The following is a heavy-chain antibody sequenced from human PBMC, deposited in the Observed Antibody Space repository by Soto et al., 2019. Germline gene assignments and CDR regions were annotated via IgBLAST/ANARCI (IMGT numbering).Heavy chain of an antibody. CDR2: IYYSGST. Sequence: SETLSLTCTVSGGSISSYCWSWIRQPPGKGLEWIGYIYYSGSTNYNPSLKSRVTISVDTSKNQFSLKLSSVTAADTAMYYCARALGYCSSTSCYGIYYYYYGMDVWGQGTTVTVSS. CDR1: GGSISSYC. J-gene: IGHJ6*02. CDR3: ARALGYCSSTSCYGIYYYYYGMDV. D-gene: IGHD2-2*01. V-gene: IGHV4-59*01.